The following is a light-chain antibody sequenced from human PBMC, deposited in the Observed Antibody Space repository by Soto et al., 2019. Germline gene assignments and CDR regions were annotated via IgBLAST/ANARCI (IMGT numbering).Light chain of an antibody. CDR3: QQRSNWPFLT. J-gene: IGKJ4*01. Sequence: EIVLTQSPATLSLSPGERATLSCRASQSVSTNLAWYQQKSGQAPRLLIYDTSNRATGIPARFSGSGLGTDFTLTISSLEPEDFAVYYCQQRSNWPFLTFGGGTKVDIQ. CDR2: DTS. V-gene: IGKV3D-11*02. CDR1: QSVSTN.